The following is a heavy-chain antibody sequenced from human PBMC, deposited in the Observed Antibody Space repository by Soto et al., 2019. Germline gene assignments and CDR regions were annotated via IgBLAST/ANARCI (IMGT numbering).Heavy chain of an antibody. V-gene: IGHV4-34*01. Sequence: QVQLQQWGAGLLKPSETLSLTCAVYGGSFSGYYWSWIRQPPGKGLEWIGEINHSGSTNYNPSLKSPVPISVDTSKHQFSLKLSSVTAEDTAVDYWARVRRYSGSGYGWVALEYWGQGTLVTVSS. CDR2: INHSGST. CDR3: ARVRRYSGSGYGWVALEY. J-gene: IGHJ4*02. D-gene: IGHD6-13*01. CDR1: GGSFSGYY.